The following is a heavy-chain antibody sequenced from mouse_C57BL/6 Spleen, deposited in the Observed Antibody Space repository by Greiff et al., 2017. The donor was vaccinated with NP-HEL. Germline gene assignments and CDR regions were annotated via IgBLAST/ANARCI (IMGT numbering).Heavy chain of an antibody. CDR3: DKRVYDGYSNWYFDV. CDR1: GFSLTSYG. V-gene: IGHV2-9*01. CDR2: IWGGGST. J-gene: IGHJ1*03. Sequence: QVQLKESGPGLVAPSQSLSITCTVSGFSLTSYGVDWVRQPPGKGLEWLGVIWGGGSTNYNSALMSRLSISKDNSKSQVFLKMNSLQTDNTAMYYVDKRVYDGYSNWYFDVWGTGTTVTVSS. D-gene: IGHD2-3*01.